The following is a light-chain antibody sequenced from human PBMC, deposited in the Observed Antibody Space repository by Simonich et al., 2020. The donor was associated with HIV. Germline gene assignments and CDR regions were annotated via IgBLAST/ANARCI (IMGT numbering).Light chain of an antibody. CDR2: EVS. V-gene: IGLV2-8*01. CDR3: SSYTSSSTLV. CDR1: SSDVGGYNY. J-gene: IGLJ2*01. Sequence: QSALTQPPSASGSPGQSVTISCTGTSSDVGGYNYVSWYQQHPGNAPKLMIYEVSQRPSVVPDRFSGYKSGNTSSLTVSGLQAEDEADYYCSSYTSSSTLVFGGGTKLTVL.